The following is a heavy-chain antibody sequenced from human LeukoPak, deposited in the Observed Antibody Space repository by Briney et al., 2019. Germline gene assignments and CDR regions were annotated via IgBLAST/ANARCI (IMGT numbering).Heavy chain of an antibody. CDR2: ISAYNGNT. J-gene: IGHJ4*02. D-gene: IGHD3-22*01. CDR1: GYTFTIYG. CDR3: ARDSITMIVVVPDY. V-gene: IGHV1-18*01. Sequence: ASVKVSCKASGYTFTIYGITWVRQAPGQGLEWMGWISAYNGNTNYAQKLQGRVTMTTDTSTSTAYMELRSLRSDDTAVYYCARDSITMIVVVPDYWGQGTLVTVSS.